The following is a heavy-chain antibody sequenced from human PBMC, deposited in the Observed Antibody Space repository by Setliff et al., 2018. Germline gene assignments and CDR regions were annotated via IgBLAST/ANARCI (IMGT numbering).Heavy chain of an antibody. CDR1: DGSFSDYY. D-gene: IGHD3-10*01. V-gene: IGHV4-34*01. CDR2: INHYGST. Sequence: PSETLSLTCAVYDGSFSDYYWSWIRQPPGKGLEWIGEINHYGSTKYKSSLKSRVTISVDTPKNQFSLKLHSVTAADTAVYYCARRWNFGPYGSGIHDGFDMWGEGTMVTVS. CDR3: ARRWNFGPYGSGIHDGFDM. J-gene: IGHJ3*02.